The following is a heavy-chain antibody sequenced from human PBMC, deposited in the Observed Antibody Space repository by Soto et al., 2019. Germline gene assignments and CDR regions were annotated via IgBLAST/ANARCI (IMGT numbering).Heavy chain of an antibody. V-gene: IGHV3-53*01. CDR3: ARGGIGMVRTFDH. Sequence: GGSLRLSCAASGFTVSSTYMSWARQAPGKGLEWVSIIFSSGESFYADSVKGRFTISRDSSDNTVYLQMNSLKAEDTAVYYCARGGIGMVRTFDHWGQGTLVTVSS. CDR2: IFSSGES. D-gene: IGHD3-10*01. J-gene: IGHJ4*02. CDR1: GFTVSSTY.